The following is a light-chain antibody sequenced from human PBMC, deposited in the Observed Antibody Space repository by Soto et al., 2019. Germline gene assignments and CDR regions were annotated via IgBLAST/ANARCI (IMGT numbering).Light chain of an antibody. J-gene: IGLJ1*01. V-gene: IGLV2-14*03. Sequence: QSALIQPASVSGSPGQSITISCTGTSSDVGGYNYVSWYQHHPGKAPKLVIFDVDNRPSGVSNRFSGSKSGNTASLTISGLQAEDEADYHCISFTGSTAYVFGSGTKVTVL. CDR3: ISFTGSTAYV. CDR2: DVD. CDR1: SSDVGGYNY.